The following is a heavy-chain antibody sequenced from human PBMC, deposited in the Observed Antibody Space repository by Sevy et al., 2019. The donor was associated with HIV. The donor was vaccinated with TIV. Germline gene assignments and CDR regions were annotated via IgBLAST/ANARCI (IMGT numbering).Heavy chain of an antibody. CDR1: GFTFSSYW. V-gene: IGHV3-74*01. J-gene: IGHJ4*02. CDR3: VRGLGDY. CDR2: ISSDGSST. Sequence: GGSLRLSCAASGFTFSSYWMHWVRHAPGKGLVWVSRISSDGSSTSYADSVRGRFTISRDNAKNTLWLQMNTVRAEDTAVYYCVRGLGDYWGQGTLVTVSS.